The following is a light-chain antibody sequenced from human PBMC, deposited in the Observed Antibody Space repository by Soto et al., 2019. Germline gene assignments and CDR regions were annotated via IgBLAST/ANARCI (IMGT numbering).Light chain of an antibody. V-gene: IGKV3-15*01. CDR3: QQYNNWPMYT. Sequence: EIVMTQSPATLSVSPGETATLSCRASQSVSSNLAWYQQKPGQAPRLLIYAASTRATGIPARFSGSGSGTEFTLTISSLQSEDFAVYYCQQYNNWPMYTFGQGTKLEIK. CDR1: QSVSSN. J-gene: IGKJ2*01. CDR2: AAS.